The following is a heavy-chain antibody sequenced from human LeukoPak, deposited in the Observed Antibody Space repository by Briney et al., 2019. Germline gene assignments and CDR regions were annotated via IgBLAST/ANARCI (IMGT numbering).Heavy chain of an antibody. CDR2: IYYSGST. CDR3: ASTPIYYYGSGSYFDY. V-gene: IGHV4-59*01. J-gene: IGHJ4*02. CDR1: GGSISSYY. D-gene: IGHD3-10*01. Sequence: SETLSLTCTVSGGSISSYYWSWLRQPPGKGLERIGYIYYSGSTNYNPSLKSRVTISVDTSKNQFSLKLSSVTAADTAVYYCASTPIYYYGSGSYFDYWGQGTLVTVSS.